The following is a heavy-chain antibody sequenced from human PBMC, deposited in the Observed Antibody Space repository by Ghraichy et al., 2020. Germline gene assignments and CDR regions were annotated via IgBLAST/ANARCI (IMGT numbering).Heavy chain of an antibody. D-gene: IGHD3-9*01. V-gene: IGHV3-21*01. CDR1: GFTFSSYS. J-gene: IGHJ6*03. Sequence: GGSLRLSCAASGFTFSSYSMNWVRQAPGKGLEWVSSISSSSSYIYYADSVKGRFTISRDNAKNSLYLQMNSLRAEDTAVYYCARDSNDILTGYYLHYYYYYMDVWGKGTTVTVSS. CDR2: ISSSSSYI. CDR3: ARDSNDILTGYYLHYYYYYMDV.